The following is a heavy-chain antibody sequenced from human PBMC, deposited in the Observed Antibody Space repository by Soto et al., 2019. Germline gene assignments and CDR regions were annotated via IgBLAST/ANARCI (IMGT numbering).Heavy chain of an antibody. D-gene: IGHD3-16*01. V-gene: IGHV1-3*05. CDR1: GYTFTSYA. J-gene: IGHJ4*02. CDR3: ARPPGGTMTPGDY. CDR2: INAGNGNT. Sequence: QVQLVQSGAEEKKPGASVKVSCKASGYTFTSYAMHWVRQAPGQRLEWMGWINAGNGNTKYSQKFQGRVTITRDTAASTAYMETSSLRSEDTAVYYCARPPGGTMTPGDYWGQGTLVTVSS.